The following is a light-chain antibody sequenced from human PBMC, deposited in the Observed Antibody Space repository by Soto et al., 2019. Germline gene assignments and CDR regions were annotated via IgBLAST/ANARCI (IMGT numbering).Light chain of an antibody. Sequence: DIEMTQSPSSLSASVGDRVTITCRASQTIASHLNWYQQKPGEAPKLLIYAASSLQSGVPSRFSGTSSGTTFTLIISSLQPEDFATYSFQQSNTLPLT. J-gene: IGKJ4*01. V-gene: IGKV1-39*01. CDR2: AAS. CDR1: QTIASH. CDR3: QQSNTLPLT.